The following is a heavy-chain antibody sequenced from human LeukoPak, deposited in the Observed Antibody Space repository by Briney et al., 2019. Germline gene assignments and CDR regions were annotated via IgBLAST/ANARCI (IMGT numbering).Heavy chain of an antibody. CDR1: GGFISSGSYY. Sequence: PSQTLSLTCTVSGGFISSGSYYWSWIRQPAGKGLEWIGRIYTSGSTNYNPSLKSRVTISVDTSKNQFSLKLSSVTAADTAVYYCARDATGYSSSWEDYWGQGTLVTVSS. CDR2: IYTSGST. CDR3: ARDATGYSSSWEDY. D-gene: IGHD6-13*01. V-gene: IGHV4-61*02. J-gene: IGHJ4*02.